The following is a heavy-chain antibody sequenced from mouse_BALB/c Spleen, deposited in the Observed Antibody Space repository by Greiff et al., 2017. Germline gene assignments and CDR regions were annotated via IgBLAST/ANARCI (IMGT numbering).Heavy chain of an antibody. V-gene: IGHV5-6-4*01. Sequence: DVMLVESGGGLVKPGGSLKLSCAASGFTFSSYTMSWVRQTPEKRLEWVATISSGGSYTYYPDSVKGRFTISRDNAKNTLYLQMSSLKSEDTAMYYCTRGVGDAMDYWGQGTSVTVSS. CDR2: ISSGGSYT. CDR1: GFTFSSYT. D-gene: IGHD3-3*01. J-gene: IGHJ4*01. CDR3: TRGVGDAMDY.